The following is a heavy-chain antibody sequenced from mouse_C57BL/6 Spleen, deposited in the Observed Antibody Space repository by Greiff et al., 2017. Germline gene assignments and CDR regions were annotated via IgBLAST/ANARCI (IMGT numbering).Heavy chain of an antibody. CDR3: ARHYGYDRYFDV. J-gene: IGHJ1*03. V-gene: IGHV5-9*04. CDR1: GFTFSSYT. CDR2: ISGGGGNT. D-gene: IGHD2-2*01. Sequence: VQLQQPGGGLVKPGASLKLSCAASGFTFSSYTMPWVRQTPGKRLEWVATISGGGGNTYYPESVKGRFTIARDKATNTLYLQLSSLRSEDSAVYYCARHYGYDRYFDVWGTGTTVTVSS.